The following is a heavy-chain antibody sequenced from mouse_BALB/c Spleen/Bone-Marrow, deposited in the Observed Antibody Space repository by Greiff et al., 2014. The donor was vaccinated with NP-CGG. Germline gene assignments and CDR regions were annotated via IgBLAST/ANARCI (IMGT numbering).Heavy chain of an antibody. CDR1: GYTFTSYV. J-gene: IGHJ1*01. D-gene: IGHD2-2*01. CDR2: INPYNDGT. Sequence: QLQESGPELVKPGASMKMSCKASGYTFTSYVMHWVKQKPGQGLEWIGNINPYNDGTKYNEKFKGKATLTSDKSSSTAFMELSSLTSEDSAVYYCARSLYGYDWYFDVWGAGTTVTVSS. V-gene: IGHV1-14*01. CDR3: ARSLYGYDWYFDV.